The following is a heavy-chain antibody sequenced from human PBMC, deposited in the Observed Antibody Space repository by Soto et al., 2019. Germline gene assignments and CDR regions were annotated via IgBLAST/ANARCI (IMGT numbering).Heavy chain of an antibody. CDR1: GGSISSYY. J-gene: IGHJ4*02. D-gene: IGHD3-9*01. CDR3: ARHYYDILTGYNDY. Sequence: QVQLQESGPGLVKPSETLSLTCTVSGGSISSYYWSWIRQPPGKGLEWIGYIYYSGSTNYNPSLMSQVTISVDPSKNQFSLKLSSVTAADTSVYYCARHYYDILTGYNDYWGQGTLVTVSS. V-gene: IGHV4-59*08. CDR2: IYYSGST.